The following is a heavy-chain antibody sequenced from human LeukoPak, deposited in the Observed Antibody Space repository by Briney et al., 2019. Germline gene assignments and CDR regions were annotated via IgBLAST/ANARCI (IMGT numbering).Heavy chain of an antibody. Sequence: GGSLRLSCAASGFTFSRYAIHWVRQGPGKGLEWVAYIAHHGSNKYYADSVKGRFTISRDNPKRTLYLQMNSLRGDDTAVYYCAKDGSWSCTDWGQGTLVTVSS. V-gene: IGHV3-30*02. J-gene: IGHJ4*02. CDR1: GFTFSRYA. CDR2: IAHHGSNK. D-gene: IGHD2-8*02. CDR3: AKDGSWSCTD.